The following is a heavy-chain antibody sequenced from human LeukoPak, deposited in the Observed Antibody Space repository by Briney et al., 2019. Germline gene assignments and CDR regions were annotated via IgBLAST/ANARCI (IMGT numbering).Heavy chain of an antibody. J-gene: IGHJ4*02. V-gene: IGHV4-34*01. CDR3: ARGRRGYSYDY. Sequence: PSETLSLTCAVYGGSFSGYYWSWIRQPPGKGLEGIGEINHSGSTNYNPSLKRPVTISVHTSKTQFSLKLSPVTAADTAVYYCARGRRGYSYDYWGQGTLVTVSS. CDR2: INHSGST. D-gene: IGHD5-18*01. CDR1: GGSFSGYY.